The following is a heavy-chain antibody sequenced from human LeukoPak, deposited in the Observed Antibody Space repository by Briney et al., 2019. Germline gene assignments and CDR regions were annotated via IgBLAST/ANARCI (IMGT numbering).Heavy chain of an antibody. CDR3: AVGYRTVTYGMDV. V-gene: IGHV4-31*03. CDR1: GSSISSGGYY. Sequence: PSQTLSLTCTVSGSSISSGGYYWSWIRQHPGKGLEWIGYIYYSGSTYYNPSLESRVTISVDTSKNQFSLKLSSVTAADTAVYYCAVGYRTVTYGMDVWGQGTTVTVSS. J-gene: IGHJ6*02. D-gene: IGHD4-17*01. CDR2: IYYSGST.